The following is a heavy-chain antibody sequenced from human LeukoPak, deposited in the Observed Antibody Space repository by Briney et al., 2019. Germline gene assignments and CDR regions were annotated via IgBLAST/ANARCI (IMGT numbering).Heavy chain of an antibody. CDR1: GFTVSNNY. Sequence: QSGGSLRLSCAASGFTVSNNYMSWVGQAPGKGLEWGSLIYSGGNTYYADSVKGRLTISRDNSKNTLYLQINRLRAEDTAVYYCAKIVTMIVVDLYDAFDIWGQGTMVTVSS. CDR2: IYSGGNT. V-gene: IGHV3-53*05. D-gene: IGHD3-22*01. CDR3: AKIVTMIVVDLYDAFDI. J-gene: IGHJ3*02.